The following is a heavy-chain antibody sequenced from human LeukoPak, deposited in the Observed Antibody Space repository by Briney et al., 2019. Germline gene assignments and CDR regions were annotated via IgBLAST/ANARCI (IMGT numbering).Heavy chain of an antibody. V-gene: IGHV1-69*13. CDR2: IIPIFGTA. CDR3: ASYYGSGSYGY. J-gene: IGHJ4*02. Sequence: SVKVSCKASGGTFSSYAISWVRQAPGQGLEWMGGIIPIFGTANYAQKFQGRVTITADESTSTAYMELSSLRSEGTAVYYCASYYGSGSYGYWGQGTLVTVSS. CDR1: GGTFSSYA. D-gene: IGHD3-10*01.